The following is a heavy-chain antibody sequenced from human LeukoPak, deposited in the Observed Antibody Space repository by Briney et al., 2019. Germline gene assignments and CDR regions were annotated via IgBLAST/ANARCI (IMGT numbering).Heavy chain of an antibody. CDR1: GGSVSSYY. J-gene: IGHJ4*02. CDR3: ARPTGYCSSAACYEYFDY. CDR2: IYYSGST. Sequence: SETLSLTCSVSGGSVSSYYWSWIRQPPGKGLEWIGSIYYSGSTYYNPSLKSRVTISVDTSKNQFSLKLSSVTAADTAVYYCARPTGYCSSAACYEYFDYWGQGTLVTVSS. D-gene: IGHD2-2*01. V-gene: IGHV4-59*05.